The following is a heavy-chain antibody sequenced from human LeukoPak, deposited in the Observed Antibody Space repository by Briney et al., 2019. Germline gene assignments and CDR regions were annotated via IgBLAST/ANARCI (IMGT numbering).Heavy chain of an antibody. J-gene: IGHJ4*02. CDR2: VYYSGST. Sequence: MSPETLSLTCTVSGGSISSYFWSWIRQPPGKGLEWIGYVYYSGSTNYNPSLKGRVTISVDTSKNQFSLRLSSVSAADTAVYYCARHRGSSSWFDYWGQGTLVTVSS. D-gene: IGHD6-13*01. CDR1: GGSISSYF. V-gene: IGHV4-59*08. CDR3: ARHRGSSSWFDY.